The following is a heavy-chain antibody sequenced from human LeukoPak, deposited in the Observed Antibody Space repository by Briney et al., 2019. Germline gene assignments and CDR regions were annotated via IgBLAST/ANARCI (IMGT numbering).Heavy chain of an antibody. CDR3: VKEANGFDM. D-gene: IGHD2-8*01. CDR1: GFTFSSHP. J-gene: IGHJ3*02. V-gene: IGHV3-30*04. Sequence: GGSLRLSCAASGFTFSSHPMNWVCQAPGKGLEWVAVIASDGRFTHYADSVKGRFTISRDNSKSTLEMQMNSLRAEDTALYYCVKEANGFDMWGLGTMVTVSS. CDR2: IASDGRFT.